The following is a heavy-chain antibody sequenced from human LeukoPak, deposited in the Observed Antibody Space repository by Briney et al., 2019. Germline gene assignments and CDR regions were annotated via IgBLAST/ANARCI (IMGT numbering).Heavy chain of an antibody. J-gene: IGHJ4*02. CDR1: GYTFTSYY. D-gene: IGHD3-22*01. CDR2: ISPSGGST. Sequence: ASVKVSCKASGYTFTSYYMHWVRQAPGQGLEWMGIISPSGGSTSYAQKFQGRVTMTRDTSTSTVYMELSSLRSEDTAVYYCASLVITAPFDYWGQGTLVTVSS. V-gene: IGHV1-46*01. CDR3: ASLVITAPFDY.